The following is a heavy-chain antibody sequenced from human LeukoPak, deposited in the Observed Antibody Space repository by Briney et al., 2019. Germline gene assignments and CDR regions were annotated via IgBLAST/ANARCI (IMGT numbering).Heavy chain of an antibody. D-gene: IGHD1-26*01. V-gene: IGHV4-59*01. J-gene: IGHJ4*02. CDR2: IYYSGST. CDR3: ARAAYSGSYHSDY. CDR1: GFTFRNYA. Sequence: GSLRLSCVASGFTFRNYAMSWIRQPPGKGLEWIGYIYYSGSTNYNPSLKSRVTISVDTSKNQFSLKLSSVTAADTAVYYCARAAYSGSYHSDYWGQGTLVTVSS.